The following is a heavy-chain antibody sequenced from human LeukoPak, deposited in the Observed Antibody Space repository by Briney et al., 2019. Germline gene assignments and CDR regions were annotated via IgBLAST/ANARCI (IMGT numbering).Heavy chain of an antibody. J-gene: IGHJ4*02. V-gene: IGHV3-15*01. Sequence: GGSLRLSRAASGFTFDNAWMSWVRQAPGKGLEWVGRTKSKTDGGTTDYAAPVKGRFTISRDASKDTLYLQMDSLKTEDTAVYYCTARALGTWFSPADFDYWGQGTLVTVSS. D-gene: IGHD3-10*01. CDR3: TARALGTWFSPADFDY. CDR1: GFTFDNAW. CDR2: TKSKTDGGTT.